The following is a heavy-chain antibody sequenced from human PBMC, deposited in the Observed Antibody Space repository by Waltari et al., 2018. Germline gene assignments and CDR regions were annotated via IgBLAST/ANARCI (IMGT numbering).Heavy chain of an antibody. Sequence: QVLLVQSGAEVKKPGASVKVSCKASGYVFTNYYLPWVRQAPGQVPEWMGWVNPDTGNANYAPNFRGRVTMTWDTSINTAFMDLSGLKSDDTAVYYCARDRTTMAARPGDYWGQGTLVTVSS. CDR3: ARDRTTMAARPGDY. D-gene: IGHD6-6*01. CDR1: GYVFTNYY. V-gene: IGHV1-2*02. J-gene: IGHJ4*02. CDR2: VNPDTGNA.